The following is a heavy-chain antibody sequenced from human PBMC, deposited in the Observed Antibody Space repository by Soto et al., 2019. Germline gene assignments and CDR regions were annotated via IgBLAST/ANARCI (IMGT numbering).Heavy chain of an antibody. CDR3: ARAEQWLPYGMDV. CDR1: GFTFSSYG. J-gene: IGHJ6*02. Sequence: PGGSLRLSCAASGFTFSSYGMHWVRQAPGKGLEWVAVIWYDGSNKYYADSVEGRFTISRDNSKNTLYLQMNSLRAEDTAVYYCARAEQWLPYGMDVWGQGTTVTVSS. V-gene: IGHV3-33*01. CDR2: IWYDGSNK. D-gene: IGHD6-19*01.